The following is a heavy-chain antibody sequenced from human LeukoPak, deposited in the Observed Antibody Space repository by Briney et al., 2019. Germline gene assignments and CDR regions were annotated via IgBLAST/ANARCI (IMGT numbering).Heavy chain of an antibody. V-gene: IGHV3-30-3*01. D-gene: IGHD6-13*01. CDR2: ISYDGSNK. J-gene: IGHJ4*02. CDR3: ARERTRSWGGLSFDY. Sequence: GGSLRLSCAASGFTFSSYAMHWVRQAPGKGLEWVAVISYDGSNKYYADSVKGRFTISRDNSKNTLYLQMNSLRAEDTAVYYCARERTRSWGGLSFDYWGQGTLVTVSS. CDR1: GFTFSSYA.